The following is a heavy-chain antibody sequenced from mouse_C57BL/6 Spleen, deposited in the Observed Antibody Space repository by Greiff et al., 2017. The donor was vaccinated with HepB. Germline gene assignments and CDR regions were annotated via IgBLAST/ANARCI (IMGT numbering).Heavy chain of an antibody. V-gene: IGHV1-55*01. J-gene: IGHJ4*01. CDR1: GYTFTSYW. CDR2: IYPGSGST. D-gene: IGHD1-1*01. Sequence: QVQLQQPGAELVKPGASVKMSCKASGYTFTSYWITWVKQRPGQGLEWIGDIYPGSGSTNYNEKFKSKATLTVDTSSSTAYMQLSSLTSEDSAVYYCARDTTVVPYYAMDYWGQGTSVTVSS. CDR3: ARDTTVVPYYAMDY.